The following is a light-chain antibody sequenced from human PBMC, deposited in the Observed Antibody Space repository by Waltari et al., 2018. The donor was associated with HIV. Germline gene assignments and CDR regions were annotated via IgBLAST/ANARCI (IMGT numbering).Light chain of an antibody. CDR2: EVS. CDR3: SSYISSSTLL. Sequence: QSALTQPASVSGSPGQSITISCTGPRSDVGAYNSVSWYQQHPGQAPKLMISEVSNRPSGVSNRFSGSKSGNTASLTISGLQAEDEADYYCSSYISSSTLLFGGGTKLTVL. V-gene: IGLV2-14*01. J-gene: IGLJ2*01. CDR1: RSDVGAYNS.